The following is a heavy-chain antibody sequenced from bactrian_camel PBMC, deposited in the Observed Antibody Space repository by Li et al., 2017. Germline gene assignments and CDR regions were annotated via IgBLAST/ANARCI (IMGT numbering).Heavy chain of an antibody. CDR3: MADGLGGGERSEGGACTVCWGICLPLTPDYGY. D-gene: IGHD5*01. CDR1: GDTYKSFC. V-gene: IGHV3S53*01. Sequence: VQLVESGGGSVQTGGSLRLSCTLSGDTYKSFCMGWFRQTPEKQREGVAAIYSDGTTSYADSVKGRFTVSKDNTNNILYLEMNDLKPEDASTYYCMADGLGGGERSEGGACTVCWGICLPLTPDYGYWGQGTQVTVS. J-gene: IGHJ6*01. CDR2: IYSDGTT.